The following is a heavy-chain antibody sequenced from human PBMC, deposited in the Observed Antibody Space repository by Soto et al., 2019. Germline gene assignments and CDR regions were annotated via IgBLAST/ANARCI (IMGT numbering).Heavy chain of an antibody. CDR1: GGTFSSYA. CDR2: IIPIFGTA. V-gene: IGHV1-69*13. CDR3: ARAYSSGWYDYYYGMDV. D-gene: IGHD6-19*01. Sequence: ASVKVSCKASGGTFSSYAISWLRQAPGQGLEWMGGIIPIFGTANYAQKFQGRVTITADESTSTAYMELSSLRSEDTAVYYCARAYSSGWYDYYYGMDVWGQGTTVTVSS. J-gene: IGHJ6*02.